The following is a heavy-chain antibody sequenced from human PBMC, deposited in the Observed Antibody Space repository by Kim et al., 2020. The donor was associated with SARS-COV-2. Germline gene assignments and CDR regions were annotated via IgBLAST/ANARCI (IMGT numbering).Heavy chain of an antibody. V-gene: IGHV3-30*03. CDR2: VSFHGINI. CDR1: GFMFNAYA. J-gene: IGHJ4*02. Sequence: GGSLRLSCAASGFMFNAYAMHWVRQAPGKGLEWVTIVSFHGINIFYSDSVKGRSTVSRDNSNYTLYLQMNNLRPEDTGIYYCARLGPTRASAWYKGPLDYWGQGTLVTVSS. CDR3: ARLGPTRASAWYKGPLDY. D-gene: IGHD6-19*01.